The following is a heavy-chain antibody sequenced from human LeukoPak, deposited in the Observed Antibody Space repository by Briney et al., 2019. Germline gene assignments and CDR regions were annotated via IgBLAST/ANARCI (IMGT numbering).Heavy chain of an antibody. CDR3: ARGLRRASSSTTQPAQNWFDP. V-gene: IGHV4-34*01. CDR1: GGSFSGYY. Sequence: SETLSLTCAVYGGSFSGYYWSWIRQPPEKGLKWIGEINHSGSTNYNPSLKSRVTISVDTSKNQFSLKLSSVTAADTAVYYCARGLRRASSSTTQPAQNWFDPWGQGTLVTVSS. J-gene: IGHJ5*02. CDR2: INHSGST. D-gene: IGHD2-2*01.